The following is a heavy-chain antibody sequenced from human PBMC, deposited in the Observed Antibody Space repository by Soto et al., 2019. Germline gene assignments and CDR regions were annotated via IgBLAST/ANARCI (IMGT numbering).Heavy chain of an antibody. J-gene: IGHJ4*02. Sequence: GSLRLSCAASGFTFSSYAMSWVRQAPGKGLEWVSAISGSGGSTYYADSVKGRFTISRDNSKNTLYLQMNSLRAEDTAVYYCARDYSKRESIMTRPLDYWGQGTLVTVSS. CDR3: ARDYSKRESIMTRPLDY. V-gene: IGHV3-23*01. CDR1: GFTFSSYA. D-gene: IGHD4-4*01. CDR2: ISGSGGST.